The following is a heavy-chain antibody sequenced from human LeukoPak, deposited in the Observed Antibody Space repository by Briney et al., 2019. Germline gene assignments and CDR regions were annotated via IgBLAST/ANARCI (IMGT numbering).Heavy chain of an antibody. J-gene: IGHJ4*02. CDR2: INSDGSGI. V-gene: IGHV3-74*01. D-gene: IGHD6-19*01. Sequence: PGGSLRLSCAASEFTFSSFWMHWVCQAPGKGLVWVSRINSDGSGIRYADSVKGRFTISRDNAKSTLYLQMNSLRAEDTAVYFCARQVVAVAGTGYFDYWGQGTLVTVSS. CDR1: EFTFSSFW. CDR3: ARQVVAVAGTGYFDY.